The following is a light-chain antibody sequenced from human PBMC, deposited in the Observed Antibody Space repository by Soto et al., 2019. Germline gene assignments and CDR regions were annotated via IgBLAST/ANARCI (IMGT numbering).Light chain of an antibody. J-gene: IGKJ2*01. CDR1: QGVGSN. CDR2: GAS. CDR3: QQYDSSLYT. Sequence: EVVMTQSPATLSVSRGDGAALSCRASQGVGSNLAWYQQKPGQAPRLLVYGASTRATGVPARFSGSGSGTEFTLPISSLGSEDFAVYYCQQYDSSLYTFGQGTKLEIK. V-gene: IGKV3-15*01.